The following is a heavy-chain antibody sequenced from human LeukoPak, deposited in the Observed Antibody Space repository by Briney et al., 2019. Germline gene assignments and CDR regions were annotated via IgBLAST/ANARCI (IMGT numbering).Heavy chain of an antibody. J-gene: IGHJ4*02. CDR3: ARENHGSFDY. D-gene: IGHD1-14*01. CDR2: ISSSSSYI. Sequence: GGSLRLSCAASGFSFSTYYVNWVRQAPGKGLEWVSCISSSSSYIYYEDSVRGRFAISRDNAKNSLYLQMNSLRAEDTAVYYCARENHGSFDYWGQGSLVTVS. V-gene: IGHV3-21*01. CDR1: GFSFSTYY.